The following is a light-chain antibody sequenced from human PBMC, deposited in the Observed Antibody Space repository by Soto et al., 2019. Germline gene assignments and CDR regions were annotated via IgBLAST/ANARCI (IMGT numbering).Light chain of an antibody. V-gene: IGKV3-15*01. CDR1: QSISSN. J-gene: IGKJ4*01. CDR2: GAA. CDR3: MMYNDWVGT. Sequence: ELVMTQSPAILSVSPGDRATLSCRANQSISSNVAWYQQKPGQAPRLLIYGAATRATGIPARFSGSGSGTDFTLTINVLHSADFAVYYFMMYNDWVGTFAGGNKVEIK.